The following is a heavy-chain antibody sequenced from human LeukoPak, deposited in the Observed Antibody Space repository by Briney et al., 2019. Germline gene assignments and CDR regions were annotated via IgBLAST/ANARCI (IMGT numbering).Heavy chain of an antibody. CDR2: IIPIFGTA. V-gene: IGHV1-69*06. J-gene: IGHJ5*02. D-gene: IGHD2-2*01. Sequence: SVKVSCKASGGTFSSYAISWVRQAPGQGLEWMGGIIPIFGTANYAQKFQGRVTITADKSTSTAYMELSSLRSEDTAVYYCAKDREDCSSTSCYLLGVPSWFDPWGQGTLVTVSS. CDR3: AKDREDCSSTSCYLLGVPSWFDP. CDR1: GGTFSSYA.